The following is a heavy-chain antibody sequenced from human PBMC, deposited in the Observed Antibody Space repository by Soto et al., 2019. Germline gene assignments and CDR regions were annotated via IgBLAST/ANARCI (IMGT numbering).Heavy chain of an antibody. CDR3: ARLDLGTMVRGWYYYGMDV. V-gene: IGHV4-61*01. CDR1: GGSVSSGSYY. D-gene: IGHD3-10*01. Sequence: SETLSLTCTVSGGSVSSGSYYWSWIRQPPGKGLEWIGYIYYSGSTNYNPSLKSRVTISVDTSKNQFSLKLSSVTAADTAVYYCARLDLGTMVRGWYYYGMDVWGQGTTVTVSS. CDR2: IYYSGST. J-gene: IGHJ6*02.